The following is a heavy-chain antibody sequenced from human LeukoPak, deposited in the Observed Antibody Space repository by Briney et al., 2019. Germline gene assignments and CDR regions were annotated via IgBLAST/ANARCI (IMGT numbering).Heavy chain of an antibody. CDR3: ARDKQPGDY. CDR2: ISYSGSA. J-gene: IGHJ4*02. CDR1: GFTFSSYG. Sequence: PGGSLRLSCAASGFTFSSYGMHWIRQPPGKGLEWVGYISYSGSATYNPSLKSRVTISIDTPKNQFSLKLSSVTAADTAVYYCARDKQPGDYWGQGTLVTVSS. V-gene: IGHV4-59*01. D-gene: IGHD5-18*01.